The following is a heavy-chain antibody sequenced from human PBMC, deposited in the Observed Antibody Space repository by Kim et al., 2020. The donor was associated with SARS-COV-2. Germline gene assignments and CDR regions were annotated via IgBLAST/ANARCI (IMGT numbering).Heavy chain of an antibody. V-gene: IGHV3-21*01. J-gene: IGHJ4*02. CDR2: INGDSTYI. Sequence: GGSLRLSCAASGFTFSAYALEWVRQAPGKGLEWVSSINGDSTYIYYADSVKGRFTISRDNAENSLYLQMNSLRAEDTAVYYCARLVCASTSCYGTYYFDYWGQGTLVSVSS. CDR1: GFTFSAYA. D-gene: IGHD2-2*01. CDR3: ARLVCASTSCYGTYYFDY.